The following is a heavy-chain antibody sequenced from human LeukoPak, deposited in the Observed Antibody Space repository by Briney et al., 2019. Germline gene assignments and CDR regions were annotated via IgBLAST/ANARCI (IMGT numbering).Heavy chain of an antibody. J-gene: IGHJ4*02. D-gene: IGHD3-10*01. CDR2: ISGESKYI. V-gene: IGHV3-21*01. Sequence: GGSLRLACAAAGFTLSMSCMNWVRQTPGGWLESVSSISGESKYIYYADSVTGRFTISRDNAKNSLYLQMSTLRAEDTAVYYCARGAVFQGNYDYWGQGTQVTVSS. CDR3: ARGAVFQGNYDY. CDR1: GFTLSMSC.